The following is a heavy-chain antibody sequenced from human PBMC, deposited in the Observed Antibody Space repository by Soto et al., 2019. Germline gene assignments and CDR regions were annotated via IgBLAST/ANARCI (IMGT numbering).Heavy chain of an antibody. J-gene: IGHJ4*02. D-gene: IGHD3-22*01. Sequence: QVHLVESGGGVVQPGRSLRVSCAASGFTFSHYAMHWVRQAPGKGLEWVAVVSYDGTKQFYADSVKGRFTISRDSSKSTLYLQMYNLRDEDTAVYYCARDRVYYYDSSGYYNFDFWGQGTLVTVSS. CDR1: GFTFSHYA. V-gene: IGHV3-30-3*01. CDR2: VSYDGTKQ. CDR3: ARDRVYYYDSSGYYNFDF.